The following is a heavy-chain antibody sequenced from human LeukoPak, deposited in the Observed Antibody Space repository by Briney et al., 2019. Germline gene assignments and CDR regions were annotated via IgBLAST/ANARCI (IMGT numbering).Heavy chain of an antibody. J-gene: IGHJ4*02. CDR1: GFTFSSYW. V-gene: IGHV3-74*01. Sequence: GGSLRLSCAASGFTFSSYWMHWVRQAPGKGLVWVSRINSDGSSTSYADSVKGRITISRDNAKNTLYLQMNSLRAEDTAVYYCARVDFWSGNYDWGQGTLVTVSS. D-gene: IGHD3-3*01. CDR3: ARVDFWSGNYD. CDR2: INSDGSST.